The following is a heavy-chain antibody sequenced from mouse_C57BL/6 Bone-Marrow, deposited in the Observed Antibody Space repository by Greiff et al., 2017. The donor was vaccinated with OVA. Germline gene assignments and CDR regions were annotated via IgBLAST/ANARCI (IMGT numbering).Heavy chain of an antibody. CDR1: GFTFSDYG. J-gene: IGHJ4*01. Sequence: EVKLQESGGGLVQPGGSLKLSCAASGFTFSDYGMAWVRQAPRKGPEWVAFISNLAYSIYYADTVTGRFTISRENAKNTLYLEMSSLRSEDTAMYYCARGNYEGFYAMDYWGQGTSVTVSS. D-gene: IGHD1-1*01. V-gene: IGHV5-15*01. CDR2: ISNLAYSI. CDR3: ARGNYEGFYAMDY.